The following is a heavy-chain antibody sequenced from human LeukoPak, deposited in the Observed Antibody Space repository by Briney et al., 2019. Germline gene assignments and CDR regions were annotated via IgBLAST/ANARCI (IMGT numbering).Heavy chain of an antibody. D-gene: IGHD3-22*01. V-gene: IGHV3-20*01. Sequence: GGSLRLSCAASGFTFDDYGMSWVRQAPGKGLEWVSGINWNGGSTGYADSVKGRSTISRDNAKNSLYLQMNSLRAEDTALYHCARDQGRKHYYDSSGYEVDAFDIWGQGTMVTVSS. CDR2: INWNGGST. CDR1: GFTFDDYG. J-gene: IGHJ3*02. CDR3: ARDQGRKHYYDSSGYEVDAFDI.